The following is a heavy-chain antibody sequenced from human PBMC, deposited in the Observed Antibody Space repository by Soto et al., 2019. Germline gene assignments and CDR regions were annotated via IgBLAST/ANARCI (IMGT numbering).Heavy chain of an antibody. V-gene: IGHV3-23*01. D-gene: IGHD2-21*01. CDR1: GFTFSSYA. Sequence: GGSLRLSCAASGFTFSSYALNWVRQAPGKGLEWVAEISGSGTSTYYAPSVKGRFIISSDSSKNTLYLRMYSLRAEDTAMYYCAKSLSALFSLGDFKYWGQGALVTVS. CDR2: ISGSGTST. CDR3: AKSLSALFSLGDFKY. J-gene: IGHJ4*02.